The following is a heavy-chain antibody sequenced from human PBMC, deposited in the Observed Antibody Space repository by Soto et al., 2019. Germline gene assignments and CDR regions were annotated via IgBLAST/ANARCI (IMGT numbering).Heavy chain of an antibody. J-gene: IGHJ4*02. CDR1: GFTFRTYA. Sequence: VESGGGVVQPGRSLSLSCAASGFTFRTYAMHWVRQAPGKGLEWVTIISYDGSNKYYADSVKGRFTISRDNSKNMLYLQMNSLRAEDTAVYYCAREIYGDYGFDYWGQGALVTVSS. CDR2: ISYDGSNK. V-gene: IGHV3-30-3*01. CDR3: AREIYGDYGFDY. D-gene: IGHD4-17*01.